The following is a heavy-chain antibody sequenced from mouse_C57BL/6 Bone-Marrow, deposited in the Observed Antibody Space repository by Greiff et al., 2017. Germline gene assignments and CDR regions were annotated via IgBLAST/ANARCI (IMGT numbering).Heavy chain of an antibody. J-gene: IGHJ1*03. Sequence: QVQLQQSGAELVRPGASVKLSCKASGYTFTDYYINWVKQRPGQGLEWIARIYPGSGNTYYNEKFKGKATLTSEKSSSTAYMQLSSLTSEDSAVYYCARIDYYGSSPHWYFDVWGTGTTVTVSS. D-gene: IGHD1-1*01. V-gene: IGHV1-76*01. CDR3: ARIDYYGSSPHWYFDV. CDR1: GYTFTDYY. CDR2: IYPGSGNT.